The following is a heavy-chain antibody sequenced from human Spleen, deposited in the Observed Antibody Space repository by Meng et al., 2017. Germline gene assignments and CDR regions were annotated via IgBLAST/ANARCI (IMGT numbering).Heavy chain of an antibody. J-gene: IGHJ4*02. CDR2: INPNNGGT. CDR3: AREKSPGHFDY. CDR1: GYTFTSFF. Sequence: QVQLVQSGAEVMKPEASVKVSCRTSGYTFTSFFLHWVRQAPGQGLEWLGTINPNNGGTAYAQRFQGRVTLTRDTSTSTVYMELSSLGSEDTAVYYCAREKSPGHFDYLGQGILVTVSS. V-gene: IGHV1-46*01.